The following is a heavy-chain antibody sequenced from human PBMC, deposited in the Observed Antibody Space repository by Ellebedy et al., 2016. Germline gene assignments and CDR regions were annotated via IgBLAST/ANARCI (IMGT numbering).Heavy chain of an antibody. CDR1: GFTFSSYA. V-gene: IGHV3-23*01. Sequence: GGSLRLXCAASGFTFSSYAMSWVRQAPGKGLEWVSAISGSGGSTYYADSVKGRFTISRDNSKNTLYLQMNSLRAEDTAVYYCAKDPKDYYDSSGYFDYWGQGTLVTVSS. CDR2: ISGSGGST. D-gene: IGHD3-22*01. J-gene: IGHJ4*02. CDR3: AKDPKDYYDSSGYFDY.